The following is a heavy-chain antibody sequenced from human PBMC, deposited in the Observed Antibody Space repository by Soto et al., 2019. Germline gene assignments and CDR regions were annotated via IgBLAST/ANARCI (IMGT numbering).Heavy chain of an antibody. J-gene: IGHJ6*01. CDR3: AREPPMVREDYGMGV. D-gene: IGHD3-10*01. Sequence: PSETLCLTSTVDDGSFSGYSWRWVRHTPGKGLEWIGEINHGGSTNYNPSLKSRVTISVDTSKNQFSLKLSSVTAADTAVYYCAREPPMVREDYGMGVCGQGTLVSV. CDR2: INHGGST. V-gene: IGHV4-34*01. CDR1: DGSFSGYS.